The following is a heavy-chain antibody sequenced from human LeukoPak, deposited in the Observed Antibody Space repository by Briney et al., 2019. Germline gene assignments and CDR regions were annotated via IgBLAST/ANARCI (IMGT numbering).Heavy chain of an antibody. D-gene: IGHD3-22*01. Sequence: GGSLRLSCAASGFTFSSYDMNWVRQAPGKGLEWVAYIGGSGSTIYYADSVKGRFTISRDNAKNSLYLQMNSLRAEDTAVYYCARVRARSLDYWGQGTLVTVSS. J-gene: IGHJ4*02. CDR2: IGGSGSTI. CDR3: ARVRARSLDY. V-gene: IGHV3-48*03. CDR1: GFTFSSYD.